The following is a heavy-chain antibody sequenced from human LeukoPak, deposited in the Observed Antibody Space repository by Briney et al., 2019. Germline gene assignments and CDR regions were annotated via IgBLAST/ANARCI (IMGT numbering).Heavy chain of an antibody. J-gene: IGHJ4*02. CDR3: AREELWPYYFEY. D-gene: IGHD3-16*01. CDR2: IYSSGST. CDR1: GGSISSYY. V-gene: IGHV4-4*07. Sequence: PSETLSLTCTVSGGSISSYYWTWIRQPAGKGPEWIGRIYSSGSTNFNPSLKSRVTMSVDMSKNQFSLRLSSVTAADTAVYYCAREELWPYYFEYWGQGTLVIVSS.